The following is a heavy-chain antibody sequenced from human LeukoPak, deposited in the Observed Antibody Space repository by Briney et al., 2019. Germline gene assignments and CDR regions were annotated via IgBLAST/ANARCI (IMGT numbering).Heavy chain of an antibody. J-gene: IGHJ5*02. CDR2: INPDSGGT. Sequence: ASVTVSCKSSGYTFTGYYIHWLRQAPGQGLEWMGWINPDSGGTNYVQRFQGRVSMTRYTSITTAYLELSSLTSDDTAVYYCARDRGNYYASGSYYAPWGQGTLVTVSS. V-gene: IGHV1-2*02. D-gene: IGHD3-10*01. CDR3: ARDRGNYYASGSYYAP. CDR1: GYTFTGYY.